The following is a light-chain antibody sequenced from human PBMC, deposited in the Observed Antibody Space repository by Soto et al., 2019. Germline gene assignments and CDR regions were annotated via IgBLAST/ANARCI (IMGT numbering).Light chain of an antibody. Sequence: EIVMTQSPATLSVSPGERIILSCRASQSVSSNLAWYQQKPDQAPRLLIYGASTRATGVPARFSGSGSGAEFTLTISSLQSEDFAVYYCQQFNNWPYTFGQGTKVEIK. V-gene: IGKV3-15*01. CDR2: GAS. J-gene: IGKJ2*01. CDR3: QQFNNWPYT. CDR1: QSVSSN.